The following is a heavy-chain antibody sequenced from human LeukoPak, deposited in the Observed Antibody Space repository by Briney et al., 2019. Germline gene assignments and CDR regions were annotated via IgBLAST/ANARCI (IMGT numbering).Heavy chain of an antibody. CDR2: IYPGDSDT. J-gene: IGHJ4*02. CDR1: GYSFTSYW. CDR3: ARLSSYGYGDY. Sequence: GESLKISCKGSGYSFTSYWIGWLRQMPGRGLEWMGIIYPGDSDTRYSPSFRGQVTFSADKSISTAYLQWSSLKASDTAMYYCARLSSYGYGDYWGQGTLVTVSS. D-gene: IGHD5-18*01. V-gene: IGHV5-51*01.